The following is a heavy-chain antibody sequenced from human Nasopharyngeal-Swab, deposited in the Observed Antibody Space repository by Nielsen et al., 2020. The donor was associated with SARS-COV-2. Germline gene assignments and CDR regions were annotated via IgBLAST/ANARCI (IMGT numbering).Heavy chain of an antibody. D-gene: IGHD4-17*01. Sequence: GESLKISCVGSGFTFSSFWMNWVRQAPGKGLEWVAFIAHDASNEYYGDSVKGRFSISRDSSKNTLYLQMDSLRGEDTAVYYCARDAPAHYGAFYWGRGTLVTVSS. CDR3: ARDAPAHYGAFY. V-gene: IGHV3-30*03. J-gene: IGHJ4*02. CDR2: IAHDASNE. CDR1: GFTFSSFW.